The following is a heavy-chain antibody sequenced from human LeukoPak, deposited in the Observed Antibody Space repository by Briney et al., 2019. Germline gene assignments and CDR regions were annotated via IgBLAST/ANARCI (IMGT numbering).Heavy chain of an antibody. CDR2: IYHSGST. CDR3: ARARDASNNWFDP. Sequence: SETLSLTCTVSGGSILSSSYYWGWIRQPPGKGLEWIGSIYHSGSTYDNPSLKSRVTKSVDTSKNQFSLKLTSVTAADTAVYYCARARDASNNWFDPWGQGTLVTVSS. D-gene: IGHD3-22*01. CDR1: GGSILSSSYY. J-gene: IGHJ5*02. V-gene: IGHV4-39*07.